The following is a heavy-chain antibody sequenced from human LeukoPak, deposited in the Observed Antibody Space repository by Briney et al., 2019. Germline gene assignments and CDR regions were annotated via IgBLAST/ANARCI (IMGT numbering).Heavy chain of an antibody. V-gene: IGHV1-2*06. D-gene: IGHD3-10*01. CDR1: GYPFTGYY. CDR3: ARVFGRRADY. Sequence: GASVKVSCKASGYPFTGYYMHWVRQAPGQGLEWMGRINPHSGGTNYAQKLQGRVTMTRDTSISTAYMELSRLRSDDAAVYYCARVFGRRADYWGQGTLVTVSS. J-gene: IGHJ4*02. CDR2: INPHSGGT.